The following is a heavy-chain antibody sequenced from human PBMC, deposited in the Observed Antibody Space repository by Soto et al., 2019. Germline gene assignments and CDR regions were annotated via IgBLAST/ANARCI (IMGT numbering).Heavy chain of an antibody. V-gene: IGHV1-8*01. CDR1: GYTFTTYD. CDR2: MDPKSGST. CDR3: ARERKFDFWRKGLDV. D-gene: IGHD3-3*01. J-gene: IGHJ6*02. Sequence: ASVKVSCKASGYTFTTYDIHWVRQAPGQGLEWLGGMDPKSGSTGYAQNFQGRITMTRNISRNTAHMELSSLQSEDTAVYYCARERKFDFWRKGLDVWGQGTMVTVSS.